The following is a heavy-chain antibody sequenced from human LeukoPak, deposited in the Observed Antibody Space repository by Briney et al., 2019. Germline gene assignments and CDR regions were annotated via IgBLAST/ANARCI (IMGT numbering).Heavy chain of an antibody. Sequence: GESLKISCKGSGYSFTSYWIGWVRQMPGKGLEWMGIIYPGDSDTRYSPSFQGQVTISADESISTAYLQWSSLKASDTAMYYCARLGIAVAGTGPYYFDYWGRGTLVTVSS. CDR2: IYPGDSDT. V-gene: IGHV5-51*01. CDR3: ARLGIAVAGTGPYYFDY. D-gene: IGHD6-19*01. J-gene: IGHJ4*02. CDR1: GYSFTSYW.